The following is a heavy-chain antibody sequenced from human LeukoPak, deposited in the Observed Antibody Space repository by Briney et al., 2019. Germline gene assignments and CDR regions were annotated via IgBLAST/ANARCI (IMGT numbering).Heavy chain of an antibody. Sequence: GALRLSCAASGFTFTSYAMPWVRQAPGKGLEWVSTVSGSGDSTYYADSVKGRFTISRDNSKNTLYMQMNSLRAKDTAVYYCAKSAGWNYYQYGMDVWGQGTTVIVSS. V-gene: IGHV3-23*01. CDR3: AKSAGWNYYQYGMDV. CDR2: VSGSGDST. J-gene: IGHJ6*02. CDR1: GFTFTSYA. D-gene: IGHD6-19*01.